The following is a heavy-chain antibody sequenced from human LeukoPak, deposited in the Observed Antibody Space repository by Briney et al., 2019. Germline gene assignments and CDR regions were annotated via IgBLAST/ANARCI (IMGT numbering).Heavy chain of an antibody. CDR2: ISAYDGKT. CDR3: ARDWEWSPQVDWFDP. CDR1: GYIFTTYG. V-gene: IGHV1-18*01. J-gene: IGHJ5*02. Sequence: GASVKVSCKASGYIFTTYGISWVRQAPGQGLDWMEWISAYDGKTNYAQKFQGRVTMTTDTSTSTAYMELRSLRSDDTAVYYCARDWEWSPQVDWFDPWGQGTLVTVSS. D-gene: IGHD3-3*01.